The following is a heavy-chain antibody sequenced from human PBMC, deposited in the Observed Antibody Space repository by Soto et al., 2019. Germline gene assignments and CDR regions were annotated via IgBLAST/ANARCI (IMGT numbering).Heavy chain of an antibody. V-gene: IGHV3-23*01. CDR3: AKDGVRFGDHPNYFDY. Sequence: GGSLRLSCAASGFTFSSYAMSWVRQAPGKGLEWVSAISGSGGSTYYADSVKGRFTISRDNSKNTLYLQMNSLRAEDTAVYYCAKDGVRFGDHPNYFDYWGQGTLVTVSS. CDR2: ISGSGGST. J-gene: IGHJ4*02. D-gene: IGHD3-10*01. CDR1: GFTFSSYA.